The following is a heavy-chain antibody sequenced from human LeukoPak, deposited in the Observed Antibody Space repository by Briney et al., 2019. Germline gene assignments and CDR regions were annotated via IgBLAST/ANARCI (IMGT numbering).Heavy chain of an antibody. CDR3: ARVGSITMVRGVLDY. CDR1: GGSFSGYY. J-gene: IGHJ4*02. Sequence: SETLSLTCAVYGGSFSGYYWSWIRQPPGKGLEWIGEINHSGSTNYNPSLKSRVTISVDTSKNQFSLKLSSVTPADTAVYYCARVGSITMVRGVLDYWGQGTLVTVSS. D-gene: IGHD3-10*01. V-gene: IGHV4-34*01. CDR2: INHSGST.